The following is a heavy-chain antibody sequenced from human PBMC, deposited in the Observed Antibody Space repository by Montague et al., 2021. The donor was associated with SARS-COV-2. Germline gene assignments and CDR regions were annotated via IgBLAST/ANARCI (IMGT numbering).Heavy chain of an antibody. J-gene: IGHJ3*02. V-gene: IGHV4-39*01. CDR2: IYYSGST. CDR3: ARLRGDYGGTYDNFDI. D-gene: IGHD4-23*01. Sequence: SETLSLTCTVSGGSISSRSYYWGWIRQPPGKGLEWIGSIYYSGSTYYNPSLKSRVTISVDTSKNQFSLKLSSVTAADTAVYYCARLRGDYGGTYDNFDIWGRGTRVTVSA. CDR1: GGSISSRSYY.